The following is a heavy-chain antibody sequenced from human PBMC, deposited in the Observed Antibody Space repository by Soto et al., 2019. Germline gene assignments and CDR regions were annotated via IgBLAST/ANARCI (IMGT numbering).Heavy chain of an antibody. D-gene: IGHD4-17*01. CDR2: IIPILGIA. V-gene: IGHV1-69*08. J-gene: IGHJ5*02. Sequence: QVQLVQSGAEVKKPGSSVKVSCKASGGTFSSYTISWVRQAPGQGLEWMGRIIPILGIANYAQKFQGRVTITADKSTSTAYMELSSLRSEDTAVYYCARDYGGNSGWFDTLGQGTLVTVSS. CDR3: ARDYGGNSGWFDT. CDR1: GGTFSSYT.